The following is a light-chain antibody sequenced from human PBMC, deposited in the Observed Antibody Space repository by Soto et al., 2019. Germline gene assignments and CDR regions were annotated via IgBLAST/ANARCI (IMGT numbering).Light chain of an antibody. J-gene: IGKJ1*01. CDR3: QHYNTYSST. CDR1: QSIGRW. Sequence: DIQMTQSPSTLSASVGDXVTITCRASQSIGRWLAWYQQKPGKAPNLLIYDASSLEGGVPSRFSGSGSGTEFTLTISSLQPDDFATYYCQHYNTYSSTFGQGTKVDIK. V-gene: IGKV1-5*01. CDR2: DAS.